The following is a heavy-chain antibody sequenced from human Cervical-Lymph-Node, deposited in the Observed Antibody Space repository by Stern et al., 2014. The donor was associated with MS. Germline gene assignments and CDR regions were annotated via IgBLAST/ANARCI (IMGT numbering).Heavy chain of an antibody. J-gene: IGHJ4*02. V-gene: IGHV5-51*01. Sequence: EMQLVESGAEVKRPGESLKISCQASGYTFTSYWIGWVRQMPGKGLEWMGIIIPGGSNFQYSPSFKGQVTISAVNSSSTAYLQWNNLKASGSAIYYCARQRYFDYWGQGTLVTVSS. CDR3: ARQRYFDY. CDR1: GYTFTSYW. CDR2: IIPGGSNF.